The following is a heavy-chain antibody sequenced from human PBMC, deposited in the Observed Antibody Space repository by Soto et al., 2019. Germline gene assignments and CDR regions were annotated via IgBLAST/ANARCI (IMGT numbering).Heavy chain of an antibody. CDR1: GGSISSYY. D-gene: IGHD3-9*01. J-gene: IGHJ4*02. CDR2: IYYSGST. V-gene: IGHV4-39*01. Sequence: SETLSLTCTVSGGSISSYYWGWIRQPPGKGLEWIGSIYYSGSTYYNPSLKSRVTISVDTSKNQFSLKLSSVTAADTAVYYCARHTYDILTGYYLYYFDYWGQGTLVTVSS. CDR3: ARHTYDILTGYYLYYFDY.